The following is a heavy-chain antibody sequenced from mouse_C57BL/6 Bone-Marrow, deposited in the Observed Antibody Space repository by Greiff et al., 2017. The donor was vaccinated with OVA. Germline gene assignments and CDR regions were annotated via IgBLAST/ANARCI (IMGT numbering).Heavy chain of an antibody. V-gene: IGHV5-9*01. Sequence: EVQGVESGGGLVKPGGSLKLSCAASGFTFSSYTMSWVRQTPEKRLEWVATISGGGGNTYYPDSVKGRFTISRDNAKNTLYLQMSSLRSEDTALYYCARGDYYGSRAWFAYWGQGTLVTVSA. J-gene: IGHJ3*01. D-gene: IGHD1-1*01. CDR3: ARGDYYGSRAWFAY. CDR2: ISGGGGNT. CDR1: GFTFSSYT.